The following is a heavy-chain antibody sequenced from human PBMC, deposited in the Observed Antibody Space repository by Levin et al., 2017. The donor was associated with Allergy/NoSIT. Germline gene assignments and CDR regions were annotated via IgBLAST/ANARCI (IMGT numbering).Heavy chain of an antibody. D-gene: IGHD4-17*01. V-gene: IGHV3-23*01. Sequence: LSLTCAASGFTFRSYAMSWVRQAPGKGLEWVSAISGSGGSTYYADSVKGRFTISRDNSKNTLYLQMNSLRAEDTAVYYCATTTVTTLPQFDYWGQGTLVTVSS. J-gene: IGHJ4*02. CDR1: GFTFRSYA. CDR2: ISGSGGST. CDR3: ATTTVTTLPQFDY.